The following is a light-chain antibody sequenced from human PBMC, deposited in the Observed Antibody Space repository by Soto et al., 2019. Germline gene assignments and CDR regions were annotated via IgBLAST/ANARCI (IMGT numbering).Light chain of an antibody. CDR3: SSYTTSTSFLL. CDR2: EVS. Sequence: QSVLTQPASVSGSPGQSITISCTGTSSDIGNYDFVSWYQQVPGTAPKAMIYEVSSRPSGASNRFSGSKSGNTASLTISGLQAEDEAYYYCSSYTTSTSFLLFGGGTKVTVL. V-gene: IGLV2-14*01. CDR1: SSDIGNYDF. J-gene: IGLJ2*01.